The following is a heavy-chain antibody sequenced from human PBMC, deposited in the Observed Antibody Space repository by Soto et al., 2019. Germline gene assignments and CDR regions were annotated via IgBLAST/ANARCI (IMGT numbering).Heavy chain of an antibody. Sequence: QLQLQESGPGLVKPSETLSLTCSVSDDSINSDKYYWGWIRQPPGKGLEWIGSIYYRGNAYYNPSLQTRVTVSPDKSKCQFSLKLNSVTAADSAVYFCARLEGLATISYYFDFWGPGALVTVSS. D-gene: IGHD3-9*01. CDR1: DDSINSDKYY. CDR3: ARLEGLATISYYFDF. CDR2: IYYRGNA. V-gene: IGHV4-39*01. J-gene: IGHJ4*02.